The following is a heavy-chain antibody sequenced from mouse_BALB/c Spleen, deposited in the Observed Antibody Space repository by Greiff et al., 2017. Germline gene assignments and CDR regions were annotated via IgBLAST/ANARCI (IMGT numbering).Heavy chain of an antibody. D-gene: IGHD2-3*01. CDR3: ASPIYDGYQAWFAY. CDR1: GDSFTSGY. V-gene: IGHV3-8*02. J-gene: IGHJ3*01. CDR2: ISYSGST. Sequence: DVKLQESGPSLVQPSQTLSLTCSVTGDSFTSGYLNWIRKFPGNKLEYMGYISYSGSTYYNPSLKSRISITRDTSKNQYYLQLNSVTTEDTATNYCASPIYDGYQAWFAYWGQGTLVTVSA.